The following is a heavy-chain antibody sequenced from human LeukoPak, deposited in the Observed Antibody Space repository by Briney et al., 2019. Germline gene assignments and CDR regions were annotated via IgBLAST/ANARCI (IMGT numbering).Heavy chain of an antibody. CDR1: GDSVSSNSAA. D-gene: IGHD2-15*01. Sequence: SQTLSLTCAISGDSVSSNSAAWNWIRQSPSRGLEWLRRTYYRSKWYNDYAVSVKSRITINPDTSKNHFSLQLNSVTPEDTAVYYCARAGFCSGSDCYSRFDYWGQGTLVTVSS. CDR3: ARAGFCSGSDCYSRFDY. CDR2: TYYRSKWYN. J-gene: IGHJ4*01. V-gene: IGHV6-1*01.